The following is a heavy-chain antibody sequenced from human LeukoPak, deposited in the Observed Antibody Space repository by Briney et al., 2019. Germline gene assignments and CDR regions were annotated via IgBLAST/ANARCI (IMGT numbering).Heavy chain of an antibody. D-gene: IGHD3-10*01. Sequence: SETLSLTCTVSGGSISSGDYYWRWIRQPPGRGLEWIVYIYYSGSTYYNPSLKSRVTISVDTSKNQFSLKLSSVTAADTAVYYCAREFVGFGALDYWGQGTLVTVSS. J-gene: IGHJ4*02. CDR3: AREFVGFGALDY. CDR1: GGSISSGDYY. V-gene: IGHV4-30-4*01. CDR2: IYYSGST.